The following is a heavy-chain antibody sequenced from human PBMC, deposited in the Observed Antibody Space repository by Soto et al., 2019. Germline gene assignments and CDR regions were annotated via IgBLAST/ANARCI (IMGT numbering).Heavy chain of an antibody. CDR2: INPNSGGT. Sequence: QVQLVQSGAEVKKPGASVKVSCQASGYTFTDYYMHWVRQAPGQGLEWMGWINPNSGGTKYALKFQAWVTMTADTSISKAYLELRRLRSDHTAVYYCARKIRSGYYKYWYFDLGGRGTLVTVSA. D-gene: IGHD3-3*01. CDR3: ARKIRSGYYKYWYFDL. J-gene: IGHJ2*01. V-gene: IGHV1-2*04. CDR1: GYTFTDYY.